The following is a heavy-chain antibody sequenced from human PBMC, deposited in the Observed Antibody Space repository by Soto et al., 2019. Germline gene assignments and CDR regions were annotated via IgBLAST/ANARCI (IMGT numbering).Heavy chain of an antibody. D-gene: IGHD4-17*01. Sequence: SETLSLTCTVSGGSIRSYYWSWIRQPPGKGLEWIGYIYHSGSTNYNPSLKSRVTISVDTSKNQFSLKLSSVTAADTAVYYCARGYGDYAPYYYYMDVWGKGTTVTVSS. J-gene: IGHJ6*03. V-gene: IGHV4-59*01. CDR3: ARGYGDYAPYYYYMDV. CDR1: GGSIRSYY. CDR2: IYHSGST.